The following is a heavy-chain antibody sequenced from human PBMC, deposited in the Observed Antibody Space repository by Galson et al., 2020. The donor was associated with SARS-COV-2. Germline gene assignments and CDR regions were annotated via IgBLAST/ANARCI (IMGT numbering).Heavy chain of an antibody. J-gene: IGHJ3*02. CDR3: AKDPTRGYERRDDAGEI. V-gene: IGHV3-33*06. Sequence: GGSLRLSCAASGFTFSSYGMHWVRQAPGKGLEWVAVIWYDGSNKYYADSVKGRFTISRDNSKNTLYLQMNSLRAEDTAVYYCAKDPTRGYERRDDAGEIWGKGRRVT. D-gene: IGHD6-13*01. CDR1: GFTFSSYG. CDR2: IWYDGSNK.